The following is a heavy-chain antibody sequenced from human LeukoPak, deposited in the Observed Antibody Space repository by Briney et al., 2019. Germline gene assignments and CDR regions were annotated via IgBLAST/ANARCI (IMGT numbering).Heavy chain of an antibody. Sequence: SQTLSLTCAISGDSVSSNSAAWNWIRQSPSGGLEWLGRTYYRSKWYNDYAVSVKSRITINPDTSKNQFSLQLNSVTPEGTAVYYCARELLWFGELLCMDVWGKGTTVTVSS. V-gene: IGHV6-1*01. D-gene: IGHD3-10*01. CDR3: ARELLWFGELLCMDV. CDR1: GDSVSSNSAA. J-gene: IGHJ6*04. CDR2: TYYRSKWYN.